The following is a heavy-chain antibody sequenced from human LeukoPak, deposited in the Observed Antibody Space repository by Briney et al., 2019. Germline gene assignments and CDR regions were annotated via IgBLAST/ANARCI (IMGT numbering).Heavy chain of an antibody. Sequence: SGGSLRLSCAASGFTLGSYTMNWVRQAPGKGLEWVSYISSSSSTIQYADSVKGRFTISRDNSKNTLYLQMNSLRAEDTAVYYCAKDNPRWGSGYPFDYWGQGTLVTVSS. V-gene: IGHV3-48*01. CDR1: GFTLGSYT. CDR2: ISSSSSTI. D-gene: IGHD3-3*01. CDR3: AKDNPRWGSGYPFDY. J-gene: IGHJ4*02.